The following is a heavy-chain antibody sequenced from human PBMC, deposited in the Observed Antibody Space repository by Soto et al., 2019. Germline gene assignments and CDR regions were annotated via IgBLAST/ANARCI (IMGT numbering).Heavy chain of an antibody. V-gene: IGHV3-33*01. Sequence: GGSLRLSCAASGFTFSSYGMHWVRQAPGKGLEWVAVIWYDGSNKYYADSVKGRFTISRDNSKNTLYLQMNSLRAEDTAVYYCARGEDIVVVPAGYYYYYGMDVWGQGTTVTVSS. CDR2: IWYDGSNK. CDR1: GFTFSSYG. D-gene: IGHD2-2*01. J-gene: IGHJ6*02. CDR3: ARGEDIVVVPAGYYYYYGMDV.